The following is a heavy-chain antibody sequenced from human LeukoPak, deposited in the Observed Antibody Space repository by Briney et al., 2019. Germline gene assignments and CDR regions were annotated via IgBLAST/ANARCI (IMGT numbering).Heavy chain of an antibody. D-gene: IGHD3-16*01. Sequence: SQTLSLTCTVSGGSISSGSYYWSWIRQPAAKGLEWIGRIYTSGSTNYNPSLKSRVTISVDTSKNQFSLKLSSVTAADTAVYYCARGGLQRGGGDFDYWGQGTLVTVSS. J-gene: IGHJ4*02. CDR1: GGSISSGSYY. CDR2: IYTSGST. V-gene: IGHV4-61*02. CDR3: ARGGLQRGGGDFDY.